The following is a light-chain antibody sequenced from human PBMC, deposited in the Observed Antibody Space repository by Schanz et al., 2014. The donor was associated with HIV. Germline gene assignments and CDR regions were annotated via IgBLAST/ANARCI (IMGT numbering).Light chain of an antibody. CDR2: AAS. Sequence: DIRMTQSPSSVSASVGDRVSITCRASQGISSWLAWYQQKPGKAPRLLIYAASSLQSGVPSRFSGTGSGTDFTLTIDSLQPEDFATYYCLQHNSYPRTFGQGTKVEIK. V-gene: IGKV1-12*01. CDR3: LQHNSYPRT. CDR1: QGISSW. J-gene: IGKJ1*01.